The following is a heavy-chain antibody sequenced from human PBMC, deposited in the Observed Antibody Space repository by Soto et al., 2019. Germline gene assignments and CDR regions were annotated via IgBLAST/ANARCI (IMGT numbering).Heavy chain of an antibody. Sequence: QVQLVESGGGVVQPGRSLRLSCAASGFTFSSYGMHWVRQAPGKGLEWVAVISYDGSNKYYADSVKGRFTISRDNSKSTLYLQMNSLSAEDTAVYYCAKGATYCRGGSCYLGYWGQGTLVTVSS. D-gene: IGHD2-15*01. J-gene: IGHJ4*02. CDR2: ISYDGSNK. V-gene: IGHV3-30*18. CDR3: AKGATYCRGGSCYLGY. CDR1: GFTFSSYG.